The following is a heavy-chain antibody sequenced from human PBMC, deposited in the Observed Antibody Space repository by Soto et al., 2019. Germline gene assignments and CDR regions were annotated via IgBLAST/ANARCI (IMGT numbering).Heavy chain of an antibody. V-gene: IGHV3-72*01. CDR3: VRTSHYGSGTWNFDY. Sequence: EVQLVASGGGLVQPGGSLRLSCAASGFTFSDHYMDWVRQAPGKGLEWVGRSRNKANSYTTEYVASVKGRFTIPRDESENSLYVQMSSLKTEDTAVYYCVRTSHYGSGTWNFDYWGQGTLVTVSS. CDR2: SRNKANSYTT. J-gene: IGHJ4*02. CDR1: GFTFSDHY. D-gene: IGHD3-10*01.